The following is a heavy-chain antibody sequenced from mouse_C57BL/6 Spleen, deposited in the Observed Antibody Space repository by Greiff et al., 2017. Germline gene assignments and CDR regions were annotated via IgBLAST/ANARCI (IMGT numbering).Heavy chain of an antibody. Sequence: QVQLQQPGAELVKPGASVKMSCKASGYTFTSYWITWVKQRPGQGLEGIGDIYPGSGSTNYNEKFKSKATLTVDTSSSTAYMQLSSLTSEDSAVYYCARDDYDPYYYAMDYWGQGTSVTVSS. CDR3: ARDDYDPYYYAMDY. D-gene: IGHD2-4*01. V-gene: IGHV1-55*01. J-gene: IGHJ4*01. CDR2: IYPGSGST. CDR1: GYTFTSYW.